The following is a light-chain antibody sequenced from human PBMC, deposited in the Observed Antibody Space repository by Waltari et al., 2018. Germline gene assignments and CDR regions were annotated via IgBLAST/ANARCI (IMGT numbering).Light chain of an antibody. V-gene: IGKV4-1*01. Sequence: DIVMTQSPDSLAVSLGERATLNCKASPSVLNSPNNKNYLAWYQQKPGQPPKRLIYWASTRETGVPDRVSGSGSGTDFTLTISSLQAEDVAVYYCQQYYSTPPTFGPGTKVDIK. CDR3: QQYYSTPPT. CDR2: WAS. CDR1: PSVLNSPNNKNY. J-gene: IGKJ3*01.